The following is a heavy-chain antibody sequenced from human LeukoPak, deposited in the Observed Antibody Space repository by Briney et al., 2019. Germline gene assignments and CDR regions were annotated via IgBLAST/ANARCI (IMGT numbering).Heavy chain of an antibody. J-gene: IGHJ4*02. CDR2: IYTSGST. D-gene: IGHD2-21*02. Sequence: SETLSLTCTVSVGSISSGNYYWSWIRQPAGKGLEWIARIYTSGSTNYNPSLKSRVSISVDTSKNQFSLKQSSVTAADTAVYYWARGVVRYCGGDCPFDYWGQGTLDTVSS. V-gene: IGHV4-61*02. CDR1: VGSISSGNYY. CDR3: ARGVVRYCGGDCPFDY.